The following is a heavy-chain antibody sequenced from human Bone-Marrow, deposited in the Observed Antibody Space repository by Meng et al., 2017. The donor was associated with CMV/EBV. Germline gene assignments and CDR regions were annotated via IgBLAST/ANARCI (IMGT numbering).Heavy chain of an antibody. V-gene: IGHV1-69*16. CDR2: IIPILGTA. Sequence: SVKVSCKASGGTFSSYTISWVRQAPGQGLEWMGRIIPILGTANYAQKFQGRVTITTDESTSTAYMELSSLRSEDTAVYYCARALRLQWLPLNWGQGTLVTVSS. D-gene: IGHD3-22*01. CDR1: GGTFSSYT. J-gene: IGHJ4*02. CDR3: ARALRLQWLPLN.